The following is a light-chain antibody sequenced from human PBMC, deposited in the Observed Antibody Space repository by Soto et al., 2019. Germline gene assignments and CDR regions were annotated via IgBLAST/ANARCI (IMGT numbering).Light chain of an antibody. CDR2: DVA. J-gene: IGLJ1*01. CDR3: VSYTSSTTYV. V-gene: IGLV2-14*03. CDR1: SSDVGGSNF. Sequence: QSALTQPASVSDSPGQSITISCTGTSSDVGGSNFGSWYQQHPGKPPKLIIYDVANRPSGVSNRFSGSKSGSTASLIISRLQTEDEADYYCVSYTSSTTYVFGTGTKLTVL.